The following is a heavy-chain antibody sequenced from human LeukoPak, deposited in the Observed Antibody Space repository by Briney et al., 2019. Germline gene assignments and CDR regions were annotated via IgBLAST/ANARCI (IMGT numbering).Heavy chain of an antibody. V-gene: IGHV3-48*01. Sequence: GGSLRLSCAATGFTFRSYNMNWVRQAPGKGLEWVSYITGGSTTIYYADSVKGRFTISRDNSKNTLYLQMNSLRAEDTAVYYCASTVPDYWGQGTLVTVSS. CDR3: ASTVPDY. CDR1: GFTFRSYN. D-gene: IGHD1-1*01. J-gene: IGHJ4*02. CDR2: ITGGSTTI.